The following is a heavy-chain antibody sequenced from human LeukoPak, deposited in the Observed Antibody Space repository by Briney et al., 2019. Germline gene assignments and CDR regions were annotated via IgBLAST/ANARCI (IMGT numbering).Heavy chain of an antibody. V-gene: IGHV1-46*01. J-gene: IGHJ6*04. CDR1: GYTFTTYY. D-gene: IGHD2-2*01. CDR2: INPSGGST. CDR3: ARNYKVARLVGSTYYYYGMDV. Sequence: ASVKLSCKASGYTFTTYYMHWVRQSPRQGREWMGIINPSGGSTSYAHKFQRRGTITRDASTSTVYMELSRLRSEDTDVYYCARNYKVARLVGSTYYYYGMDVWGKGTKVTVCS.